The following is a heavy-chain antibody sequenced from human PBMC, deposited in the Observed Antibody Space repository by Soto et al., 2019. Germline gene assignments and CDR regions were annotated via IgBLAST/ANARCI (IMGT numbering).Heavy chain of an antibody. CDR3: AKDRLASGSGVRFDP. CDR2: ISGSGDGT. J-gene: IGHJ5*02. V-gene: IGHV3-23*01. D-gene: IGHD3-10*01. Sequence: QLLESGGDLVQPGGSLRLSCAASGFSFGNYAMSWFRQAPGKGLEWVSAISGSGDGTYYADSVKGRFTISRDNSKNALYLQMNSLRADDTARYHCAKDRLASGSGVRFDPWGQGTLVTVSS. CDR1: GFSFGNYA.